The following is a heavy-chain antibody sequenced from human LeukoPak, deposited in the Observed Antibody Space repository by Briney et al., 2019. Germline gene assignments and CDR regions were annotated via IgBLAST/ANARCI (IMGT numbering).Heavy chain of an antibody. CDR3: ARASQWLAFDY. J-gene: IGHJ4*02. Sequence: GGSLRLSCAASGFTFSNAWMSWVRQAPGKGLEWVSVIYNGDNTYYADSVKGRFTISRDNSKNTLFLQMNNLRVEDTAVYFCARASQWLAFDYWGQGTLVTVSS. V-gene: IGHV3-66*01. CDR2: IYNGDNT. D-gene: IGHD6-19*01. CDR1: GFTFSNAW.